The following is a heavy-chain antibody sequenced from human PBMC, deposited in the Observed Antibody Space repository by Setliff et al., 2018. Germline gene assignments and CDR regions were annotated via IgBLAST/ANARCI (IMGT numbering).Heavy chain of an antibody. D-gene: IGHD3-10*01. CDR1: GGTFSSYA. Sequence: SVKVSCKASGGTFSSYAISWVRQAPGQGLEWMGGIIPIFGTANYAQKFQGRVTITTDESTSTAYMELSSPRSEDTAVYYCARTSGVRGVIIAGGMDVWGQGTTVTVSS. CDR3: ARTSGVRGVIIAGGMDV. CDR2: IIPIFGTA. J-gene: IGHJ6*02. V-gene: IGHV1-69*05.